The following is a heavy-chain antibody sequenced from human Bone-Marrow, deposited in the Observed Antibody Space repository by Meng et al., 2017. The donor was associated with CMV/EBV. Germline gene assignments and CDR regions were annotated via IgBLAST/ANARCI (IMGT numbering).Heavy chain of an antibody. Sequence: GESLKISCAASGFTFSSYGMHWVRQAPGKGLEWVAFIRYDGSNKYYADSVKGRFTISRDNSKNTLYLQMNSLRGEDTDVYYCARDKYSSGWEGFRFDYWGQGTLVTVSS. CDR2: IRYDGSNK. D-gene: IGHD6-19*01. J-gene: IGHJ4*02. CDR3: ARDKYSSGWEGFRFDY. CDR1: GFTFSSYG. V-gene: IGHV3-30*02.